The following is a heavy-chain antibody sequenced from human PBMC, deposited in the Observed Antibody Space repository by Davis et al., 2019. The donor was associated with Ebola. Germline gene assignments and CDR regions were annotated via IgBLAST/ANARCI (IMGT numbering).Heavy chain of an antibody. Sequence: AASVKVSCKASGYTFKNYAINWVRQATGQGLEWMGWMNPNSGNTGYAQKFQGRVTMTRNTSISTAYMEVSSLRSEDTAVYYCARDRFLEWLLLKGSDYYYYYGMDVWGKGTTVTVSS. V-gene: IGHV1-8*02. D-gene: IGHD3-3*01. J-gene: IGHJ6*04. CDR3: ARDRFLEWLLLKGSDYYYYYGMDV. CDR2: MNPNSGNT. CDR1: GYTFKNYA.